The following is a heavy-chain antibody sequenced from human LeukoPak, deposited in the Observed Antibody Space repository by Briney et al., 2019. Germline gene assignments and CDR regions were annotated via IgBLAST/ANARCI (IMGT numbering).Heavy chain of an antibody. D-gene: IGHD6-6*01. Sequence: PGGSLRLSCAASGFTFSSYAMSWVRQAPGKGLEWVSSISETGTDIYYADSVKGRFTISRDNAENSVFLLMNSLRAEDTALYYCARDDPSMIAALHYWGQGTSVTVSS. CDR2: ISETGTDI. V-gene: IGHV3-21*01. J-gene: IGHJ4*02. CDR1: GFTFSSYA. CDR3: ARDDPSMIAALHY.